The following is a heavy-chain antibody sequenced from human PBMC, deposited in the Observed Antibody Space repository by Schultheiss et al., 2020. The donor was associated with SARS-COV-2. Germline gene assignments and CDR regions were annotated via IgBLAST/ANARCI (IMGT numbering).Heavy chain of an antibody. Sequence: ASVKVSCKASGYTFTGYYMHWVRQAPGQGLEWMGRINPNSGNTGYAQKFQGRVTMTRNTSISTAYMELSRLRSDDTAVYYCASEWVVVAANWWFDPWGQGTLVTVSS. V-gene: IGHV1-2*06. CDR1: GYTFTGYY. CDR2: INPNSGNT. J-gene: IGHJ5*02. D-gene: IGHD2-15*01. CDR3: ASEWVVVAANWWFDP.